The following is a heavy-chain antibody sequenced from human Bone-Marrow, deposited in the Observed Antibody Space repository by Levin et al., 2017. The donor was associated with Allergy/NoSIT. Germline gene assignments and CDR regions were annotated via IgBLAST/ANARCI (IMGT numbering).Heavy chain of an antibody. V-gene: IGHV1-8*01. CDR3: ARGGVYITSPYFYYYGLDV. Sequence: ASVKVSCKASGYTFNNYDINWVRQAPGQGLEWMGWMNSNSGDTGYAQKLQGRVTLTRDTSINTAYMELSGLTSDDTAVYYCARGGVYITSPYFYYYGLDVWGQGTTVAVSS. D-gene: IGHD1-14*01. CDR2: MNSNSGDT. CDR1: GYTFNNYD. J-gene: IGHJ6*02.